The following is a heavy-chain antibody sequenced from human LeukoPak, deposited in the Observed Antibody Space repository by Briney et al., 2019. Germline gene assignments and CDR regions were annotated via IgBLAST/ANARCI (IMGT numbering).Heavy chain of an antibody. Sequence: GGSLRLSCAASGFTFSSYAMSWVRQAPGKGLEWVSAISGSGGCTYYADSVKGRFTISRDNSKNTLYLQMNSLRAEDTAVYYCAKDGSAAGAYYFDYWGQGTLVTVSS. J-gene: IGHJ4*02. CDR3: AKDGSAAGAYYFDY. V-gene: IGHV3-23*01. CDR2: ISGSGGCT. CDR1: GFTFSSYA. D-gene: IGHD6-13*01.